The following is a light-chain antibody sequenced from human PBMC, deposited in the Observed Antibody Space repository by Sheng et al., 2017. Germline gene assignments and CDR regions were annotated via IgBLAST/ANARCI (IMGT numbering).Light chain of an antibody. CDR1: QSVAISF. Sequence: VLTQSPGTLSLSPGERATLSCRASQSVAISFLAWYQQRPGQAPRLLIYGASSRAPGIPARFSASGSGTEFTLTISSLQSEDFAVYYCQQYNNWPPRTFGQGTKVEIK. CDR2: GAS. CDR3: QQYNNWPPRT. V-gene: IGKV3D-15*01. J-gene: IGKJ1*01.